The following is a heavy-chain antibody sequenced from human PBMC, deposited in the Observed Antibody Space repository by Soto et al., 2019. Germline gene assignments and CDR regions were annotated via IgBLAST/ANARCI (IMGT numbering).Heavy chain of an antibody. CDR3: ATAPTQWLVPAY. Sequence: ASVKVSCKGSGYTLTELSMHWVRQAPGKGLEWMGGFDPEDGETIYAQKFQGRVTMTEDTSTDTAYMELSSLRSEDTAVYYCATAPTQWLVPAYWGQGTLVTVSS. V-gene: IGHV1-24*01. J-gene: IGHJ4*02. CDR1: GYTLTELS. D-gene: IGHD6-19*01. CDR2: FDPEDGET.